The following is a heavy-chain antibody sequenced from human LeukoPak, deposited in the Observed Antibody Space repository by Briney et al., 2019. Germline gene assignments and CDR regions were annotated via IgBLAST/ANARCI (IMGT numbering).Heavy chain of an antibody. Sequence: SETLSLTCTVSGYSIANGYYWGWIRQPPGKGLEWIGNIYHSGSTYYNPSLKSRVTISIDTSKNQFSLKLSSVTAADTAVYYCARAGTAHYYYYYMDVWGKGTTVTISS. J-gene: IGHJ6*03. CDR3: ARAGTAHYYYYYMDV. CDR1: GYSIANGYY. V-gene: IGHV4-38-2*02. D-gene: IGHD2-21*02. CDR2: IYHSGST.